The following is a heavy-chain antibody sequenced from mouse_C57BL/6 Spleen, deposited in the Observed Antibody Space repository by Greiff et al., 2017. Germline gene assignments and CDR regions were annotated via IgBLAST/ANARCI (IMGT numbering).Heavy chain of an antibody. CDR1: GYTFTSYW. D-gene: IGHD2-5*01. J-gene: IGHJ2*01. CDR3: ARGDYSNDFDY. CDR2: IYPSDSET. Sequence: QVQLQQPGAELVRPGSSVKLSCKASGYTFTSYWMDWVKQRPGQGLEWIGNIYPSDSETHYNQNFKDKATLTVDKSSITAYMQLSSLSSEDSAVYYCARGDYSNDFDYWGQGTTLTVSS. V-gene: IGHV1-61*01.